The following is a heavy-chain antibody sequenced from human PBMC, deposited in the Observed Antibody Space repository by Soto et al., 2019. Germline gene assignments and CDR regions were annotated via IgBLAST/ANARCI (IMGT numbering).Heavy chain of an antibody. Sequence: GQGREWMGWIGADNGTTNYAQKLQGRVTMTTDTSTSTAYLELRSMRSEDPAVYYCARDLGGACSGGSCPLPAYWGQGTLVTVPS. J-gene: IGHJ4*02. V-gene: IGHV1-18*01. CDR2: IGADNGTT. CDR3: ARDLGGACSGGSCPLPAY. D-gene: IGHD2-15*01.